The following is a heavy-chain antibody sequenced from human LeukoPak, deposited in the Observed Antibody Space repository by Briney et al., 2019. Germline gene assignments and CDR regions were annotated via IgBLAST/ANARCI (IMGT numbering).Heavy chain of an antibody. V-gene: IGHV3-74*01. CDR3: ARGGYDFWSGYPYYFDY. CDR2: INSDGSST. J-gene: IGHJ4*02. Sequence: GGSLRLSCAASGFTFDDYGMSWVRQAPGKGLVWVSRINSDGSSTSYADSVKGRFTISRDNAKNTLYLQMDSLRAEDTAVYYCARGGYDFWSGYPYYFDYWGQGTLVTVSS. D-gene: IGHD3-3*01. CDR1: GFTFDDYG.